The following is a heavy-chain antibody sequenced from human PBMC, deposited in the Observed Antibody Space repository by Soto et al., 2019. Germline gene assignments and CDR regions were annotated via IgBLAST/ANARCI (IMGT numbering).Heavy chain of an antibody. CDR3: ARAFGSSMPSLY. J-gene: IGHJ4*02. V-gene: IGHV4-59*01. CDR2: IYDGGST. D-gene: IGHD2-2*01. CDR1: GASISNYY. Sequence: ETLSLACAGSGASISNYYWSWIRQPPGKGLEWIGYIYDGGSTVYNPSLKSRVTISLDMSKNQFSLRLSSVTAADTAVYYCARAFGSSMPSLYWGQGTLVTVYS.